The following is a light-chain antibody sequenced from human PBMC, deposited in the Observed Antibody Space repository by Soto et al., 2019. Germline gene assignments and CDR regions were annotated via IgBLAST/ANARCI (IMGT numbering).Light chain of an antibody. Sequence: QSALTQPASVSGSPGQSITISCTGTGSDIGAYNTVAWYQQHPRRVPKLMIYEVTNRPSGISNRFSGSKSGNTASLTISGLQAEDEGDYYCSSYTRGNTYVFGTGTSHRP. V-gene: IGLV2-14*01. CDR3: SSYTRGNTYV. CDR1: GSDIGAYNT. CDR2: EVT. J-gene: IGLJ1*01.